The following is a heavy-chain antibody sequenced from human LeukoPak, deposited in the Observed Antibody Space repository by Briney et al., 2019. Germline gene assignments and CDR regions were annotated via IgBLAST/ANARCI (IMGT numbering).Heavy chain of an antibody. D-gene: IGHD3-16*01. J-gene: IGHJ4*02. CDR3: ASPGPMSTGVGY. V-gene: IGHV1-24*01. CDR2: FYPEDGET. CDR1: GYTLTELS. Sequence: ASVTVSCKVSGYTLTELSMHWVRQAPGKGLEWMGGFYPEDGETIYAQKFQGRVTMTEDTSTDTAYMELSSLRSEDTAVYYCASPGPMSTGVGYWGQGTLVTVSS.